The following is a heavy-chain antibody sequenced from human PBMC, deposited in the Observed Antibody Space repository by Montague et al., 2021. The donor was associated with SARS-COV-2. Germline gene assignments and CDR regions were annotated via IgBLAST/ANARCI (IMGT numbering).Heavy chain of an antibody. D-gene: IGHD5-12*01. V-gene: IGHV4-39*02. CDR1: GGSISSNNYY. J-gene: IGHJ3*02. CDR2: IYDSGST. Sequence: SETLSLTCTVSGGSISSNNYYRDWIRQPPGKGLEWIGSIYDSGSTYYNPSLKSRVTISVDTSKNHFSLKLNSVTAADTAVYYCARRGRKLLPVATTIGGFDIRGQGTMVTVSS. CDR3: ARRGRKLLPVATTIGGFDI.